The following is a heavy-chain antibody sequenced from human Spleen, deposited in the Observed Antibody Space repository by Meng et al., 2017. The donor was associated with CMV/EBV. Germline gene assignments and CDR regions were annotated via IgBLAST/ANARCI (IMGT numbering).Heavy chain of an antibody. Sequence: SVKVSCKASGGTFSSYTISWVRQAPGQGLEWMGRIIPILGIANYAQKFQGRVTITADKSTSTAYMELSSLRSEDTAVYYCARLPGINYDFWSGYYSKAYYYYYYGMDVWGQGTTVTVSS. J-gene: IGHJ6*02. D-gene: IGHD3-3*01. CDR1: GGTFSSYT. V-gene: IGHV1-69*02. CDR2: IIPILGIA. CDR3: ARLPGINYDFWSGYYSKAYYYYYYGMDV.